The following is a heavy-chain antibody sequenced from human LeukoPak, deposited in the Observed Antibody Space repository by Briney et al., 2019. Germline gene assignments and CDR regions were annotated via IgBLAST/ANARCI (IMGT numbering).Heavy chain of an antibody. J-gene: IGHJ4*01. Sequence: PSETLSLTCTVSGVSISSYYWSWIRQPPGKGLEWIGYIYYSGSTNYNPSLKSRVTISVDTSKNQFSLKLSSVTAADTAVYYCARHMGLGYTYFYPYFDYWGQGTLVTVSS. V-gene: IGHV4-59*08. D-gene: IGHD1-1*01. CDR2: IYYSGST. CDR3: ARHMGLGYTYFYPYFDY. CDR1: GVSISSYY.